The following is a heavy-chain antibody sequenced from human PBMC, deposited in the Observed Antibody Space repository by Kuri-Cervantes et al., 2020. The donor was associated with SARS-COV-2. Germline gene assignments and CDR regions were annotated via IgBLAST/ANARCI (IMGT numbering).Heavy chain of an antibody. D-gene: IGHD4-11*01. CDR3: VRSPSNSYYDGWLDY. Sequence: ASVKVSCKASCYTFTSYGISWVRQAPGQGLEWMGIINPSGGNTSYAQKFQGRVTMTRDTSKSTVYMELSSLRSEDTAVYYCVRSPSNSYYDGWLDYWGQGTLVTVSS. CDR1: CYTFTSYG. V-gene: IGHV1-46*01. CDR2: INPSGGNT. J-gene: IGHJ4*02.